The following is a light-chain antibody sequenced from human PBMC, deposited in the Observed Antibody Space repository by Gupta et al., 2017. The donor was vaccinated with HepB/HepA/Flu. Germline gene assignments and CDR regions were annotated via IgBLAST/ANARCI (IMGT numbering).Light chain of an antibody. CDR2: AAS. Sequence: DIQLTQSPSFLSASVGDRVTITCRASQDISTYLAWYQQKPGTAPKLLIYAASSLHSGVPSRFSGSGSGTEFILTISSRQPEDSATYYCQQVTNYSSRTFGGGTKVEIK. CDR1: QDISTY. J-gene: IGKJ4*01. V-gene: IGKV1-9*01. CDR3: QQVTNYSSRT.